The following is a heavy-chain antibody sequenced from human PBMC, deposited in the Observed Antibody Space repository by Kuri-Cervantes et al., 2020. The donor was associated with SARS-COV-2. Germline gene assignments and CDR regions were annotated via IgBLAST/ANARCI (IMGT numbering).Heavy chain of an antibody. D-gene: IGHD3-3*01. V-gene: IGHV1-18*01. CDR2: ISAYNGNT. CDR1: GYTFTSYG. Sequence: ASVKVSCKASGYTFTSYGVSWVRQAPGQGLEWMGWISAYNGNTNYAQKFQGRVTMTRDTSISTAYMELSRLRSDDTAVYYCARRYYDFWSGYYIYWFDPWGQGTLVTVSS. CDR3: ARRYYDFWSGYYIYWFDP. J-gene: IGHJ5*02.